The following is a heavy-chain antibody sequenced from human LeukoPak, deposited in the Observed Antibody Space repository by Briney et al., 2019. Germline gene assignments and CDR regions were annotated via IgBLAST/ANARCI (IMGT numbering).Heavy chain of an antibody. CDR3: ARDSGGDCCAANFDY. CDR1: RGTFSSYA. Sequence: ASVKVSCKASRGTFSSYAISWVRQAPGQGLEWMGGIIPIFGTANYAQKFQGRVTITADESTTTAYMELSSLRSEDTAVYYCARDSGGDCCAANFDYWGQGTLVTVSS. J-gene: IGHJ4*02. V-gene: IGHV1-69*13. D-gene: IGHD2-21*02. CDR2: IIPIFGTA.